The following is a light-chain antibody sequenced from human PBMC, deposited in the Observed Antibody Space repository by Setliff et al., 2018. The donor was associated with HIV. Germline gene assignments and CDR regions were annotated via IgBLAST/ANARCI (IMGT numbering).Light chain of an antibody. CDR1: SSDVGGYSY. V-gene: IGLV2-14*01. CDR3: SSYAITNTLP. CDR2: EVR. J-gene: IGLJ1*01. Sequence: VLAQPASVSGSPGQSITISCTGTSSDVGGYSYVSWYQQHPGKAPKLIIYEVRNRPSGVSNRFSGSKSGNTASLTISGLQAEDEADYYCSSYAITNTLPFGTGTKVTVL.